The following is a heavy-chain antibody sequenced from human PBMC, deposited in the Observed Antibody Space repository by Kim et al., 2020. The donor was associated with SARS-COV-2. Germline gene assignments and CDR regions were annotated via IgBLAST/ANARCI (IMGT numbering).Heavy chain of an antibody. V-gene: IGHV3-15*01. D-gene: IGHD2-15*01. J-gene: IGHJ4*02. CDR1: GFTFSNAW. CDR3: TTESYPRDREDY. Sequence: GGSLRLSCAASGFTFSNAWMSWVRQAPGKGLEWVGRIKSKTDGGTTDYAAPVKGRFTISRDDSKNTLYLQMNSLKTEDTAVYYCTTESYPRDREDYWGQGTLVTVSS. CDR2: IKSKTDGGTT.